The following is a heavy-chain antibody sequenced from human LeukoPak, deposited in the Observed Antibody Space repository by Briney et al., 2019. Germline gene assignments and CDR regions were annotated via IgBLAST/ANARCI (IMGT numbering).Heavy chain of an antibody. D-gene: IGHD6-19*01. CDR3: AGRRSSGWYAY. CDR1: GFTVSSNY. V-gene: IGHV3-53*01. J-gene: IGHJ4*02. CDR2: IYDSGTT. Sequence: GGSLRLSCATSGFTVSSNYMSWVRQAPGKGLEWVSVIYDSGTTYYADSVKGRFLIFRDTSKDTVDLQMNSLRVEDTAVYYCAGRRSSGWYAYWGQGTLVTVSS.